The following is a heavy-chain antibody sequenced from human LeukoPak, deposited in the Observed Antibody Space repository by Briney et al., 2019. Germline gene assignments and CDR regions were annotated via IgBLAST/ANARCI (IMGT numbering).Heavy chain of an antibody. CDR2: IKQDGVDK. CDR1: GFSFSRSY. CDR3: ARDPSLNVPEY. D-gene: IGHD6-6*01. Sequence: GGPLTQTLAASGFSFSRSYMNWVRQAPGKGLEWVATIKQDGVDKYYVDSVKDRFTISRDTAKNSLFLQMNSLRAEDTAVYYCARDPSLNVPEYSGAGKLVSVSS. J-gene: IGHJ4*02. V-gene: IGHV3-7*01.